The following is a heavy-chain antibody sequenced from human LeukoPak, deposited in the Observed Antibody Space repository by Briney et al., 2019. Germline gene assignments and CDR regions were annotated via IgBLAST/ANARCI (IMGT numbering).Heavy chain of an antibody. CDR3: ARDGTSYGDYLQY. CDR2: ISGSGGST. CDR1: GFTFSSYA. D-gene: IGHD1-26*01. V-gene: IGHV3-23*01. Sequence: GGSLRLSCAASGFTFSSYAMSWVRQAPGKGLEWVSAISGSGGSTYYADSVKGRFTISRDNSKNTLYLQMNSLRVEDTAMYYCARDGTSYGDYLQYWGQGTLVTVSS. J-gene: IGHJ1*01.